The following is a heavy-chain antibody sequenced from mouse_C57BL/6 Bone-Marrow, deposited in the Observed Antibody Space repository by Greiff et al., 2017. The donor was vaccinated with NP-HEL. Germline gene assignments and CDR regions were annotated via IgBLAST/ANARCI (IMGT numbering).Heavy chain of an antibody. J-gene: IGHJ1*03. Sequence: QVQLKQPGAELVRPGSSVKLSCKASGYTFTSYWMHWVKQRPIQGLEWIGNIDPSDSETHYNQKFKDKATLTVDKSSSTAYMQLSSLTSEDSAVYYCARDDGYYDFDVWGTGTTVTVSS. CDR3: ARDDGYYDFDV. CDR2: IDPSDSET. CDR1: GYTFTSYW. D-gene: IGHD2-3*01. V-gene: IGHV1-52*01.